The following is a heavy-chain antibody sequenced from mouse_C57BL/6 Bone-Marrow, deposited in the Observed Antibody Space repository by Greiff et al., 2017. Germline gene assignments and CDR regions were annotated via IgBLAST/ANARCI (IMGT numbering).Heavy chain of an antibody. V-gene: IGHV5-6*01. CDR1: GFTFSSYG. D-gene: IGHD1-1*01. J-gene: IGHJ1*03. CDR2: ISSGGSYT. Sequence: EVMLVESGGDLVKPGGSLKLSCAASGFTFSSYGMSWVRQTPDKRLEWVATISSGGSYTYYPDSVKGRFTISRDNAKNTLYLQMSSLKSEDTAMYYCARTTVVADWYFAVWGTGTTVTVSS. CDR3: ARTTVVADWYFAV.